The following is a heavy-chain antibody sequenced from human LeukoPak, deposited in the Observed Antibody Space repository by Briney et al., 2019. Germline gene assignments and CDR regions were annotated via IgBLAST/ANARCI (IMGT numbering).Heavy chain of an antibody. CDR3: ARELGTAPFWSGYYTGYYYMDV. V-gene: IGHV1-8*01. Sequence: ASVKVSCKASGYTFTSYDINWVRQATGQGLEWMGWMNPNSGNTGYAQKSQGRVTMTRNTSISTAYMELSSLRSEDTAVYYCARELGTAPFWSGYYTGYYYMDVWGKGTTVTVSS. CDR1: GYTFTSYD. J-gene: IGHJ6*03. D-gene: IGHD3-3*01. CDR2: MNPNSGNT.